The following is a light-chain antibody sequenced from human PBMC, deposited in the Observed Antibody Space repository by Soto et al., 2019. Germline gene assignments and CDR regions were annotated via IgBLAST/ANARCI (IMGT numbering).Light chain of an antibody. CDR3: QHSHSTPRIT. J-gene: IGKJ5*01. Sequence: DIQMTQSPSSLAAVVGDRVTITCRTSQSIRSYFNWYQQKSGKAPKLLISAASNLQSGVPYRFSGSGSGTDFTLTISSLQPEDVATYYCQHSHSTPRITFGQGTRLE. CDR1: QSIRSY. V-gene: IGKV1-39*01. CDR2: AAS.